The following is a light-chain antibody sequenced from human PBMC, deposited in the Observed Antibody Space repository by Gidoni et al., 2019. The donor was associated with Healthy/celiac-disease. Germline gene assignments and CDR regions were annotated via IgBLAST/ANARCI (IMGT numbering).Light chain of an antibody. CDR2: WAS. CDR1: QSVLYSSNNMNY. V-gene: IGKV4-1*01. CDR3: QQYYSTPLT. J-gene: IGKJ4*01. Sequence: DIVMTQPPDSLAVPLGERATINCKSSQSVLYSSNNMNYLAWYQQKPGQPPKLVIYWASTRESGVPDRFSGSGSGTDFTLTISSLQAEDVAVYYCQQYYSTPLTFGGGTKVEIK.